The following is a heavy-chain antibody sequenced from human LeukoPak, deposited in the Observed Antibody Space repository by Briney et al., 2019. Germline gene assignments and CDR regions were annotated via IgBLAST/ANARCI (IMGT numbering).Heavy chain of an antibody. Sequence: ASVKVSCKASGYTFTSYYMHWVRQAPGQGLEWMGIINPSGGSTSYAQKFQGRVTMTRDTSISTAYMELSRLRSDDTAVYYCARVCSSTSCYGRWGQGTLVTVSS. V-gene: IGHV1-46*01. CDR1: GYTFTSYY. CDR2: INPSGGST. J-gene: IGHJ4*02. CDR3: ARVCSSTSCYGR. D-gene: IGHD2-2*01.